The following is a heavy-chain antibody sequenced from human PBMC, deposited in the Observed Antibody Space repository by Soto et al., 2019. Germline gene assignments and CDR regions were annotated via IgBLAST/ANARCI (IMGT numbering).Heavy chain of an antibody. D-gene: IGHD1-26*01. Sequence: AVKVSCKASGGTSSSYAINWVRQAPGQGLEWMGGIIPIFGTSNSAQRFQGRVTLTADESTSTAYMELTSLRSEDTAVYYCARSVQWVSYYGMDVWGQGTTVTVSS. CDR1: GGTSSSYA. CDR2: IIPIFGTS. J-gene: IGHJ6*02. CDR3: ARSVQWVSYYGMDV. V-gene: IGHV1-69*13.